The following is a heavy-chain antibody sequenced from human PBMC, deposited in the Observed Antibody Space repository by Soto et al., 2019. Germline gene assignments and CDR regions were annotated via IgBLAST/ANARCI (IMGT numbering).Heavy chain of an antibody. CDR3: ARGEATGTPLIDY. CDR1: GFTFSTYT. J-gene: IGHJ4*02. Sequence: EVQLVESGGGLVKPGGSLRLSCAASGFTFSTYTMNWVRQAPGKGLEWVSSISSTSSYIFYTDSVKGRFTISRDNAKKSLYLQMNSLRAEDKAVYYCARGEATGTPLIDYWGQGTLVTVSS. D-gene: IGHD1-1*01. CDR2: ISSTSSYI. V-gene: IGHV3-21*01.